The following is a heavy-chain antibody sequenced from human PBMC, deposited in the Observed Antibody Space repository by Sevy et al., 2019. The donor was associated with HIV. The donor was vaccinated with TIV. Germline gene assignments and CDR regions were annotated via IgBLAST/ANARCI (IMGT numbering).Heavy chain of an antibody. CDR2: IKRDGSEK. V-gene: IGHV3-7*03. D-gene: IGHD2-2*01. Sequence: GGSLRLSCAASGFTFSSYSMNWVRQAPGKGLEWVANIKRDGSEKYYVASVKGRFTISRDNAKTSLFLQMNSLRGEDTAVYYCARDCSSASCLWGMDVWGQGTTVTVSS. CDR1: GFTFSSYS. CDR3: ARDCSSASCLWGMDV. J-gene: IGHJ6*02.